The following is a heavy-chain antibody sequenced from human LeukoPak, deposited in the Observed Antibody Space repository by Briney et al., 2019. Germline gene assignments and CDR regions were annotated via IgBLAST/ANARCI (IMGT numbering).Heavy chain of an antibody. Sequence: GGTLRLSCAASGFTFSSYGMSWVRQAPGKGLEWVSAISGSGGSTYYADSVKGRFTISRDNSKNTLYLQMNSLTAEDTAVYYCARESFAARWDWGQGTLVTVSS. D-gene: IGHD6-6*01. CDR2: ISGSGGST. CDR3: ARESFAARWD. J-gene: IGHJ4*02. V-gene: IGHV3-23*01. CDR1: GFTFSSYG.